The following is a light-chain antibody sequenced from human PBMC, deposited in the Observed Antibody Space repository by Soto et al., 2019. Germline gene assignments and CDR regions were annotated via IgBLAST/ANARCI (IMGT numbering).Light chain of an antibody. CDR3: QQYSNWPLLS. CDR1: QSVGSN. J-gene: IGKJ4*01. CDR2: GAS. V-gene: IGKV3-15*01. Sequence: EVALTQSPATLSVSPGAGATLSCRASQSVGSNLAWYQQKPGQTPRVLIYGASTRAIGVPARFSGSGLGTEFTLTISSLQPEDFVVYYCQQYSNWPLLSFGGGTKVDIK.